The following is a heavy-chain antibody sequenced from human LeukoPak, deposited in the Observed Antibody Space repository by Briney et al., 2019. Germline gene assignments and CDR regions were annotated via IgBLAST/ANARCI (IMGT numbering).Heavy chain of an antibody. D-gene: IGHD6-6*01. CDR2: IKQDGSEK. J-gene: IGHJ4*02. V-gene: IGHV3-7*03. Sequence: GGSLRLSCAASGFTFGSYWMSWVRQAPGKGLEWVANIKQDGSEKYYVDSVKGRFTISRDNAENSLSLQMNSLRAEDTAVYYCASAGGDSRSPLPFYYWGQGTLVTVSS. CDR3: ASAGGDSRSPLPFYY. CDR1: GFTFGSYW.